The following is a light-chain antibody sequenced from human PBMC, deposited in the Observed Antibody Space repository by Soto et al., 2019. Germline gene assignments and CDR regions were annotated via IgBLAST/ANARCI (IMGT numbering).Light chain of an antibody. CDR2: GAS. CDR3: XXYXXCPPLIT. Sequence: EIVMTQSPATLSVSPGERATLSCRASQSVSSNLAWYQQKPGQAPRLLIYGASTRATGIPARFSGSGSGTEFTLTXSSXXSXDFAXYYXXXYXXCPPLITFGQGTRLEIK. V-gene: IGKV3-15*01. CDR1: QSVSSN. J-gene: IGKJ5*01.